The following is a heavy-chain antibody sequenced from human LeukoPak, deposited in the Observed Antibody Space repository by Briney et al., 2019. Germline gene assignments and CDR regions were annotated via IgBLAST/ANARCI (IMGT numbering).Heavy chain of an antibody. CDR2: ISSNGGST. V-gene: IGHV3-64*01. CDR1: GFTFSSYA. CDR3: ARELGYCSSTSCYDYMDV. D-gene: IGHD2-2*01. J-gene: IGHJ6*03. Sequence: GGSLRLSCAASGFTFSSYAMHWVRQAPGKGLEYVSAISSNGGSTYYANSVKGRFTISRDNSKNTLYLQMGSLRAEDMAVYYCARELGYCSSTSCYDYMDVWGKGTMVTVSS.